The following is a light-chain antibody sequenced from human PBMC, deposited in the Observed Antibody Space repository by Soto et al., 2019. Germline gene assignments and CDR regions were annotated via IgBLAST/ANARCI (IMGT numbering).Light chain of an antibody. J-gene: IGKJ1*01. Sequence: EIVMTQSPLTLSASPGERATLSCRASQSVSSYLAWYQQKPGQAPRLLIYGSSTRAPGTPDRFSASGSGTDFTLTINTLEPEDFAVYFCQRYGRSQWTFGQGTKVDIK. CDR2: GSS. V-gene: IGKV3D-15*01. CDR3: QRYGRSQWT. CDR1: QSVSSY.